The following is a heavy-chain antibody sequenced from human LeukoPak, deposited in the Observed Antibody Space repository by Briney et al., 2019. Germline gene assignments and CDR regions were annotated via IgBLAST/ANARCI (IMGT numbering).Heavy chain of an antibody. CDR1: GGSISSSNW. V-gene: IGHV4-4*02. Sequence: SETLSLTCAVSGGSISSSNWWSWARQPPGKGLEWIGEIYHSGSTNYNPSLKSRVTISVDKSKNQFSLKLSSVTAADTAVYYCARIDYGEKSYYYYYMDVWGKGTTVTVSS. CDR3: ARIDYGEKSYYYYYMDV. CDR2: IYHSGST. D-gene: IGHD4-17*01. J-gene: IGHJ6*03.